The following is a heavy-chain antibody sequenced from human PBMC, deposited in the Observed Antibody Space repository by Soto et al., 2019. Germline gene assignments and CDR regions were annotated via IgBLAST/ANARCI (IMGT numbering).Heavy chain of an antibody. CDR2: SVVGSGNT. CDR3: AADLLYRSRWVDYYGMDF. CDR1: GFTFTSSA. Sequence: SVKVSCKASGFTFTSSAMQWVRQARGQRLEWIGWSVVGSGNTNYAQKFQERVTITRDMSTSTAYRELSSLRSEDPAVYYFAADLLYRSRWVDYYGMDFWGQGTTVTVSS. D-gene: IGHD6-13*01. J-gene: IGHJ6*02. V-gene: IGHV1-58*02.